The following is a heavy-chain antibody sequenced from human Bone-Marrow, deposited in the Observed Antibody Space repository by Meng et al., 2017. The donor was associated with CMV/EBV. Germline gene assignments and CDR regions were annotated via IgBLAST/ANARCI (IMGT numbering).Heavy chain of an antibody. D-gene: IGHD6-19*01. J-gene: IGHJ4*02. CDR3: ARADQAVAGTWDY. Sequence: GESLKISCAASGFTFSTYSVTWVRQAPGKGLEWVANIKQDGSEKYYVDSVKGRFTISRDNAKNSLYLQMNSLRAEDTAVYYCARADQAVAGTWDYWGQGTLVTVSS. CDR2: IKQDGSEK. CDR1: GFTFSTYS. V-gene: IGHV3-7*01.